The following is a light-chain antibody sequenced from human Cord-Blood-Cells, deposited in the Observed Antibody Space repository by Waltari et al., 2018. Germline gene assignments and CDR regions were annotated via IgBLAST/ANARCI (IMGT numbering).Light chain of an antibody. J-gene: IGKJ4*01. V-gene: IGKV1-9*01. CDR1: QGISSY. CDR2: AAS. Sequence: DIQLTQSQSFLSASVGDRVTITCRASQGISSYLACYQQKPGKAPKLLIYAASTLQSGVPSRFSGSGSGTEFTLTISSLQPEDVATYYCQQLNSYPLTFGGGTKVEIK. CDR3: QQLNSYPLT.